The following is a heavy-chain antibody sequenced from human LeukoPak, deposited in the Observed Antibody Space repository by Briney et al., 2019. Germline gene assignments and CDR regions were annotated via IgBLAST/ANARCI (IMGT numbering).Heavy chain of an antibody. V-gene: IGHV3-30*18. D-gene: IGHD3-22*01. Sequence: PGGSLRLSCAASGFTFSSYGMHWVRQAPGKGLEWVAVISYDGSNKYYADSVKGRFTISRDNSKNTLYLQMNSLRAEDTAVYYCAKDLYYYDSSGSDYFDYWGQGTLVTVSS. CDR3: AKDLYYYDSSGSDYFDY. J-gene: IGHJ4*02. CDR1: GFTFSSYG. CDR2: ISYDGSNK.